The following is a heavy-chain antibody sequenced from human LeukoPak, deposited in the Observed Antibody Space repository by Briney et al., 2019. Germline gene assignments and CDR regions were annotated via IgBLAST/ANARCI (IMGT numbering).Heavy chain of an antibody. CDR2: INPNNGGT. V-gene: IGHV1-2*02. CDR3: ARDAGKYQLPRVDY. D-gene: IGHD2-2*01. J-gene: IGHJ4*02. CDR1: GYTFTGYY. Sequence: ASVKVSCKSSGYTFTGYYIHWVRQTPGQGLEWMGWINPNNGGTKYAQKFQGRLTMTRDTSISTAYMELSRLRSDDTAVYYCARDAGKYQLPRVDYWGQGTLVTVSS.